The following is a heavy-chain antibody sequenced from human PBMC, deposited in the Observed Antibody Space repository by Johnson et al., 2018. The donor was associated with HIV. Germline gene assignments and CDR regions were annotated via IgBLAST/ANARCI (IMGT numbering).Heavy chain of an antibody. CDR2: ISSDESKK. CDR3: ARGGGVGAFDI. V-gene: IGHV3-30*04. J-gene: IGHJ3*02. D-gene: IGHD3-16*01. Sequence: QVQLVESGGGVVQPGRSLRLSCAAPGFTLSRYAMHWVRQAPGKGLEWLAVISSDESKKYYADSVKGRLTISRDNSKNTLYWQMNSLRTEDTAVYYCARGGGVGAFDIWGQGTMVTVSS. CDR1: GFTLSRYA.